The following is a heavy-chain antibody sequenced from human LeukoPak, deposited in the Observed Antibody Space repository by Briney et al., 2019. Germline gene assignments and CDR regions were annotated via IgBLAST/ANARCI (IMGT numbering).Heavy chain of an antibody. CDR2: IYYRGTT. D-gene: IGHD3-22*01. CDR3: ARETGSGYGVGY. V-gene: IGHV4-39*07. J-gene: IGHJ4*02. Sequence: SETLSLTCTVSGGSISSGSYYWSWIRQPAGKGLEWIGNIYYRGTTYYNPSLKSRVTISVDTSKNQFSLNLTSVTAADTAVYYCARETGSGYGVGYWGRGTLVTVSS. CDR1: GGSISSGSYY.